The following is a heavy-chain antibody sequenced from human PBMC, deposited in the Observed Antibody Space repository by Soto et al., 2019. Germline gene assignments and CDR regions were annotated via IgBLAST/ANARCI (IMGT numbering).Heavy chain of an antibody. D-gene: IGHD3-10*01. J-gene: IGHJ4*02. CDR2: IKTKIEGGTT. Sequence: EVQLVESGGGLVKPGGSLRLSCVASGLTFSDAWMNWVRQSPGKGLEWVGRIKTKIEGGTTDYAAPVKGRFTLSRDDSKKTLYLQMNSLKTEDTAVYYCTTDYGASSGRGYWGQGILVTVSS. V-gene: IGHV3-15*01. CDR1: GLTFSDAW. CDR3: TTDYGASSGRGY.